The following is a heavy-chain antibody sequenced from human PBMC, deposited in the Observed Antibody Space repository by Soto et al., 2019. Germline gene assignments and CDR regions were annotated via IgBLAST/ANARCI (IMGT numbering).Heavy chain of an antibody. D-gene: IGHD2-2*01. V-gene: IGHV5-10-1*01. J-gene: IGHJ6*02. CDR1: GYSFTSYW. Sequence: GESLKISCKGSGYSFTSYWISWVRQMPGKGLEWMGRIDPSDSYTNYSPSFQGHVTISADKSISTAYLQWSSLKASGTAMYYCARRGYCSSTSCYSYYYYGMDVWGQGTTVTVSS. CDR2: IDPSDSYT. CDR3: ARRGYCSSTSCYSYYYYGMDV.